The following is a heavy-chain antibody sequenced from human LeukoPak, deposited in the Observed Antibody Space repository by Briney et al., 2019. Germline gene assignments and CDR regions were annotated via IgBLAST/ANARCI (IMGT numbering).Heavy chain of an antibody. CDR1: GGSISSYY. CDR2: IYYSGST. CDR3: ARHYYNSGSYFFDY. J-gene: IGHJ4*02. Sequence: PSETLSLTCTVSGGSISSYYWSWIRQPPGKGLEWIGYIYYSGSTYYNPSLESRVTISVDTSKNQFSLKLSSVTAADTAVYYCARHYYNSGSYFFDYWGQGTLVTVSS. D-gene: IGHD3-10*01. V-gene: IGHV4-59*04.